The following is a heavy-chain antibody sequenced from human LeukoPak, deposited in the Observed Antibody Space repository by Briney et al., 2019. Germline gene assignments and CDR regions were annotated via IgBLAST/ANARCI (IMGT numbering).Heavy chain of an antibody. CDR3: AKSGRVTTGDYFDY. J-gene: IGHJ4*02. V-gene: IGHV3-9*03. D-gene: IGHD4-17*01. CDR1: GFTFDDYA. Sequence: GRSLRLSCAASGFTFDDYAMHWVRQAPGKGLEWVSGISWNSGSIGYADSVKGRFTISRDNAKNSLYLQMNSLRAEDMALYYCAKSGRVTTGDYFDYWGQGTLVTVSS. CDR2: ISWNSGSI.